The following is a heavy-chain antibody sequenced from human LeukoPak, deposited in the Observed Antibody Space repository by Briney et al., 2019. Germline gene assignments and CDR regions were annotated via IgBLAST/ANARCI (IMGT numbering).Heavy chain of an antibody. J-gene: IGHJ4*02. D-gene: IGHD3-10*01. Sequence: GGSLRLSCAASGFTFDDYGMSWVRQAPGKGLEWVSGIDRNGDSTGYADSVEGRFTISRDNAKNSLYLQMDNLRAEDTAVYYCAKDVGSGNYLGFDHWGQGTLVTVSS. V-gene: IGHV3-20*04. CDR3: AKDVGSGNYLGFDH. CDR2: IDRNGDST. CDR1: GFTFDDYG.